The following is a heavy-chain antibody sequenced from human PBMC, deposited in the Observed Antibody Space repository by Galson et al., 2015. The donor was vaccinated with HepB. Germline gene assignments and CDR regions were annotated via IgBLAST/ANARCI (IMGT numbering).Heavy chain of an antibody. CDR2: IIPILGIA. CDR1: GGTFSSYA. V-gene: IGHV1-69*04. J-gene: IGHJ5*02. CDR3: ARGGYSYGRFDP. D-gene: IGHD5-18*01. Sequence: VKVSCKASGGTFSSYAISWVRQAPGQGLEWMGRIIPILGIANYAQKFQGRVTITADKSTSTAYMELSSLRSEDTAVYYCARGGYSYGRFDPWGQGTLVTVSS.